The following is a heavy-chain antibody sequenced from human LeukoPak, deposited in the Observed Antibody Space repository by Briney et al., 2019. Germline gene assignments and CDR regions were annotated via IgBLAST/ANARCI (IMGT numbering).Heavy chain of an antibody. V-gene: IGHV1-18*01. CDR2: ITAYNGNT. D-gene: IGHD4-23*01. J-gene: IGHJ4*02. CDR3: ARQGYGGHSQGAADY. CDR1: GYTFTSYG. Sequence: ASVKVSCKASGYTFTSYGISWVRQAPGQGLEWMGWITAYNGNTNYAQKPQGRVTMTTDTSTSTAYMELRSLRSDDTAVYYCARQGYGGHSQGAADYWGQGTLVTVSS.